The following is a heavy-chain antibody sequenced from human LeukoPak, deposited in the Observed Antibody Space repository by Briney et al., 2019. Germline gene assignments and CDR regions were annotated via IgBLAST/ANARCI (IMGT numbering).Heavy chain of an antibody. V-gene: IGHV1-8*01. CDR2: MNPNSGNT. Sequence: ASVKVSCKASGYTFTSYDINWVRQATGQGLEWMGWMNPNSGNTGYAQKFQGRVTMTRNTSISTAYMELSSLRSEDTAVYYCARAVLDGGKRGAYYFDYWGQGTLVTVSS. CDR3: ARAVLDGGKRGAYYFDY. CDR1: GYTFTSYD. D-gene: IGHD4-23*01. J-gene: IGHJ4*02.